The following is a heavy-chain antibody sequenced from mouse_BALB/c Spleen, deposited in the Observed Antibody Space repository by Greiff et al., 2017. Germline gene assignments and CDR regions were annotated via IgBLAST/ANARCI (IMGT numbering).Heavy chain of an antibody. CDR3: ARDSLRAWFAY. V-gene: IGHV14-3*02. CDR2: IDPANGNT. CDR1: GFNIKDTY. Sequence: EVKVVESGAELVKPGASVKLSCTASGFNIKDTYMHWVKQRPEQGLEWIGRIDPANGNTKYDPKFQGKATITADTSSNTAYLQLSSLTSEDTAVYYCARDSLRAWFAYWGQGTLVTVSA. J-gene: IGHJ3*01. D-gene: IGHD2-12*01.